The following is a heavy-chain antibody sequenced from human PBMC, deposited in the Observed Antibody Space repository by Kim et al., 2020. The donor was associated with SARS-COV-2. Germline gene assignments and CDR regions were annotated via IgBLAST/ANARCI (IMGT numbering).Heavy chain of an antibody. CDR2: IWYDGSNK. V-gene: IGHV3-33*01. CDR1: GFTFSSYG. D-gene: IGHD3-22*01. J-gene: IGHJ4*02. CDR3: ARDLTPYYYDSSGYHA. Sequence: GGSLRLSCAASGFTFSSYGMHWVRQAPGKGLEWVAVIWYDGSNKYYADSVKGRFTISRDNSKNTLYLQMNSLRAEDTAVYYCARDLTPYYYDSSGYHAWGQGPLVTVSS.